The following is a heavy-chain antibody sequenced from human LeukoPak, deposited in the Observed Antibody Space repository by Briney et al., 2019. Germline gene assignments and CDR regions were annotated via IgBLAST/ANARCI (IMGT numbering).Heavy chain of an antibody. J-gene: IGHJ5*02. CDR3: ARDRKGWYSSGWYPWFDP. V-gene: IGHV3-7*01. Sequence: AGGSLRLSCAASGFTFSSYWMSWVRQAPGKGLEWVANIKQDGSEKYYVDSVKGRFTISRDNAKNSLYPQVNSLRAEDTAVYYCARDRKGWYSSGWYPWFDPWGQGTLVTVSS. CDR2: IKQDGSEK. CDR1: GFTFSSYW. D-gene: IGHD6-19*01.